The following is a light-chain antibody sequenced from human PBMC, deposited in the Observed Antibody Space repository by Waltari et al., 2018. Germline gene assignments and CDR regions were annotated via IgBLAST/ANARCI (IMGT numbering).Light chain of an antibody. CDR2: DAS. CDR1: QTIGTY. J-gene: IGKJ4*01. V-gene: IGKV3-11*01. Sequence: VVLTQSPLTLSLSPGETPTLSCRASQTIGTYLAWYQHKLGQSPRLLIYDASTRATGIPAKFSGSGSGTDFTLTISGLEAEDSAIYYCQQRYNWPPLTFGGGTKVQTK. CDR3: QQRYNWPPLT.